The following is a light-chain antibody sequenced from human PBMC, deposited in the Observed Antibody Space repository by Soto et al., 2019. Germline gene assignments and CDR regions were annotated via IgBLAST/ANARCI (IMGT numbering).Light chain of an antibody. CDR2: GAS. CDR3: QQYNNWLRT. J-gene: IGKJ1*01. Sequence: EIVMTQSPATLSVSPGERATLSGRASQSVSSNLAWYQQKPGQAPRLLIYGASTRATGIPARFSGSGSGTEFTLTISSLQSEDFAVYYCQQYNNWLRTFGQGTKVEIK. V-gene: IGKV3-15*01. CDR1: QSVSSN.